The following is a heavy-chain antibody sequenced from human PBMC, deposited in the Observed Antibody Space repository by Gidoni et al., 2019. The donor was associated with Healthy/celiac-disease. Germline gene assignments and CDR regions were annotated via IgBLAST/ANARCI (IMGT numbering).Heavy chain of an antibody. V-gene: IGHV3-15*01. D-gene: IGHD2-2*01. J-gene: IGHJ4*02. CDR2: IKSKTDGGTT. CDR1: GFTFSNAW. Sequence: EVQLVESGGGLVKPGGSLRLSCAASGFTFSNAWMSWVRQAPGKGLEWVGRIKSKTDGGTTDYAAPVKGRFTISRDDSKNTLYLQMNSLKTEDTAVYYCTTQIGSRARFQVVVVPAAMAFDYWGQGTLVTVSS. CDR3: TTQIGSRARFQVVVVPAAMAFDY.